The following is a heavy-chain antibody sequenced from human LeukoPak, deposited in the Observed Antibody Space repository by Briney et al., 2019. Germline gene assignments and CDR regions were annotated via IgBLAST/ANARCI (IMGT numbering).Heavy chain of an antibody. J-gene: IGHJ4*02. CDR2: ISYDGSNK. CDR1: GFTFSSYG. D-gene: IGHD1-26*01. Sequence: GGSLRLSCAASGFTFSSYGMHWVRQAPGKGLEWVAVISYDGSNKYYADSVKGRFTISRDNSKSTLYLQMNSLRAEDTAVYYCAKDPDSGSLYYFDYWGQGTLVTVSS. V-gene: IGHV3-30*18. CDR3: AKDPDSGSLYYFDY.